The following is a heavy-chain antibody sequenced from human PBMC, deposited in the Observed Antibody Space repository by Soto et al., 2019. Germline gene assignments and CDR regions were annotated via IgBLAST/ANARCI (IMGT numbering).Heavy chain of an antibody. V-gene: IGHV1-24*01. Sequence: ASVKVSCKVSGYTLTELSMHWVRQAPGKGLEWMGGFDPEDGETIYAQKFQGRVTMTEDTSTDTAYMELSSLRSEDTAVYYCARVSWDSSGWVSDYWGQGTLVTVSS. CDR1: GYTLTELS. CDR2: FDPEDGET. J-gene: IGHJ4*02. D-gene: IGHD6-19*01. CDR3: ARVSWDSSGWVSDY.